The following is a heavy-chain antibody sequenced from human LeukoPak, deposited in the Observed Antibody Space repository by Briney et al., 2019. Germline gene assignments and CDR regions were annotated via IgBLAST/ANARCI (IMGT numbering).Heavy chain of an antibody. CDR3: AKDGLSYYGSRSCFDY. Sequence: QPGGSLRLSCAASGFTFSSYAMSWVRQAPGKGLEWVSAISGSGGSTYYADSVKGRFAISRDNSKNTLYLQMNSLRAEDTAVYYCAKDGLSYYGSRSCFDYWGQGTLVTVSS. V-gene: IGHV3-23*01. D-gene: IGHD3-10*01. J-gene: IGHJ4*02. CDR1: GFTFSSYA. CDR2: ISGSGGST.